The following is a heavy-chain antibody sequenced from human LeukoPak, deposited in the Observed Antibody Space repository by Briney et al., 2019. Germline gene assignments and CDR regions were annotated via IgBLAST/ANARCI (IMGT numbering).Heavy chain of an antibody. CDR1: GYTFTSYG. CDR2: IIPILGIA. D-gene: IGHD2-2*01. Sequence: SVKVSCKASGYTFTSYGISWVRQAPGQGLEWMGRIIPILGIANYAQKFQGRVTIAADKSTSTAYMELSSLRSEDTAVYYCAGGGYCSSTSCYSSWFDPWGQGTLVTVSS. CDR3: AGGGYCSSTSCYSSWFDP. J-gene: IGHJ5*02. V-gene: IGHV1-69*04.